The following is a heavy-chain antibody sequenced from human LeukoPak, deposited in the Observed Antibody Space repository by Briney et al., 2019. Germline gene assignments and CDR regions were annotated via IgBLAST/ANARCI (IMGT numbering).Heavy chain of an antibody. CDR3: AELGITMIGGV. D-gene: IGHD3-10*02. J-gene: IGHJ6*04. CDR2: ISYDGPNK. V-gene: IGHV3-33*05. CDR1: GFTFSNYG. Sequence: GRCLRLSCAASGFTFSNYGMHCVRQAPGKGLEWVTVISYDGPNKYYADSVKGRFTISRDNAKNSLYLEMNSLRAEDTAVYYCAELGITMIGGVWGKGTTVTISS.